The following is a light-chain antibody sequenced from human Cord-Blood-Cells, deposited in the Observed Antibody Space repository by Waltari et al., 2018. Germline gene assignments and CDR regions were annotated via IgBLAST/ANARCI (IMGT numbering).Light chain of an antibody. CDR1: HSLSSY. Sequence: DIQMTQSPSSLSASVGDRVSITCRASHSLSSYLNCYHQKPGKAPKLLIYAASSLQSGVPSRFSGSGSGTDFTLTISSLQPEDFATYYCQQSYSTLFTFGPGTKVDIK. CDR2: AAS. V-gene: IGKV1-39*01. J-gene: IGKJ3*01. CDR3: QQSYSTLFT.